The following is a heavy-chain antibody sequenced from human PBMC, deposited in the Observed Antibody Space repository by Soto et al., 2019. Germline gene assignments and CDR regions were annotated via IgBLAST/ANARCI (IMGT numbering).Heavy chain of an antibody. CDR3: ATGRIYYET. CDR1: GFAFRHNY. D-gene: IGHD1-26*01. Sequence: SLRLSCPVSGFAFRHNYLTWIRQAPGKGLEWLSYINTGGSPAYYADSVKGRFTISTDIAKKSLYLQMDSLRADDTGVYYCATGRIYYETWGQGTLVTVSS. CDR2: INTGGSPA. J-gene: IGHJ5*02. V-gene: IGHV3-11*01.